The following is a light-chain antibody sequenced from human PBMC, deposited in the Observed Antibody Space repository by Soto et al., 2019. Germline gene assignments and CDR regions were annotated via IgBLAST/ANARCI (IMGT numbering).Light chain of an antibody. Sequence: QSALTQPASVSGSPGQSITISCTGSTNDIGTYEYVSWHQHHPGKAPKLVIFGDNDRPSGISDRFSGSKSGNTASLTISGLQLEDEAVYYCSSYTTGRSLPWVFGTGTKVTVL. J-gene: IGLJ1*01. CDR1: TNDIGTYEY. CDR3: SSYTTGRSLPWV. V-gene: IGLV2-14*01. CDR2: GDN.